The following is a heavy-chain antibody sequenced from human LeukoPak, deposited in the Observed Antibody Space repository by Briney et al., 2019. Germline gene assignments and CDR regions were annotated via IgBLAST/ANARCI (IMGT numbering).Heavy chain of an antibody. CDR2: INHSGST. V-gene: IGHV4-34*01. CDR1: GGSFSGYY. D-gene: IGHD5-18*01. CDR3: ARGAGMWIQLWLRFSWFDP. J-gene: IGHJ5*02. Sequence: SETLSLTCAVYGGSFSGYYWSWIRQPPGKGLEWIGEINHSGSTNYNPSLKSRVTISVDTSKNQFSLKLSSVTAADTAVYYCARGAGMWIQLWLRFSWFDPWGQGTLVTVSS.